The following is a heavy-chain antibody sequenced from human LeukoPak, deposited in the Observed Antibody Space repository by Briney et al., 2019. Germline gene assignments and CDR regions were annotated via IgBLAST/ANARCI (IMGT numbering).Heavy chain of an antibody. CDR3: AREWGELRYLDWLNPPKSLLDY. J-gene: IGHJ4*02. CDR1: GYTFTSYD. D-gene: IGHD3-9*01. CDR2: MNPNSGNT. V-gene: IGHV1-8*01. Sequence: ASVKVSCKASGYTFTSYDINWVRQATGQGLEWMGWMNPNSGNTGYAQKFQGRVTMTRNTSISTAYMELSSLRSEDTAVYYCAREWGELRYLDWLNPPKSLLDYWGQGTLVTVSS.